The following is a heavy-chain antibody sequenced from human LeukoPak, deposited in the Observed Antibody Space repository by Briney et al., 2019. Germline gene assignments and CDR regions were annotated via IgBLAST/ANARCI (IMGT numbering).Heavy chain of an antibody. CDR1: GGSMSGYY. D-gene: IGHD6-6*01. CDR3: AKLIGARRLPRDYYYYMDV. J-gene: IGHJ6*03. V-gene: IGHV4-59*01. Sequence: SETLSLTCTVSGGSMSGYYWSWIRQPPGKGLEYIGYIYYSGSTNYNPSLKSRVTISIDTSKGQFSLTLSSVTAADTAVYYCAKLIGARRLPRDYYYYMDVWGKGTTVTVSS. CDR2: IYYSGST.